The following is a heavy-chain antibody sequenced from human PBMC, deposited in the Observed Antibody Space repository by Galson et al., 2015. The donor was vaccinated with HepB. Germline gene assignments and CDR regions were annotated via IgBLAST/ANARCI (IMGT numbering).Heavy chain of an antibody. V-gene: IGHV3-74*01. J-gene: IGHJ4*02. Sequence: SLRLSCAASGFTFSCYWMHWVRQAPGKGLVWVSRIKTDGSTTNYADSVKGRFTISRDNAKNTLYLQMNSLRAEDTAVYYCARVGLGKYYFDYWGQGTLVTVSS. CDR1: GFTFSCYW. D-gene: IGHD3-16*01. CDR2: IKTDGSTT. CDR3: ARVGLGKYYFDY.